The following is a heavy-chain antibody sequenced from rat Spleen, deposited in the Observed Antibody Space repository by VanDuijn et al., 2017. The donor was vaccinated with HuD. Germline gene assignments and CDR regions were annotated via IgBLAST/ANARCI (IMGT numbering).Heavy chain of an antibody. Sequence: EVQLVESGGGLVQPGRSLKLSCAASGFTFSDYYMAWVRQAPKKGLEWVASISYDGSSTYYRDSVKGRFTISRDNAKSTLYLQMDSLRSEDTATYYCARELLGAGYWGQGVMVTVSS. J-gene: IGHJ2*01. CDR3: ARELLGAGY. CDR1: GFTFSDYY. CDR2: ISYDGSST. V-gene: IGHV5-7*01. D-gene: IGHD5-1*01.